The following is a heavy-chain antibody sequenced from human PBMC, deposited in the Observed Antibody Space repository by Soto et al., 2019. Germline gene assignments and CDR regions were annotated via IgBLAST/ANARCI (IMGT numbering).Heavy chain of an antibody. Sequence: QVQLQQWGAGLLKPSETLSLTCAVYGGSFSGYYWSWIRQPPGKGLEWIGEINHSGSTNYNPSLKSRVTISVDTSKNQFSLKLSSVTAADTAVYYCARGDIVVVPAAINPAGDYYGMDVWGQGTTVTVSS. CDR1: GGSFSGYY. V-gene: IGHV4-34*01. CDR3: ARGDIVVVPAAINPAGDYYGMDV. D-gene: IGHD2-2*02. J-gene: IGHJ6*02. CDR2: INHSGST.